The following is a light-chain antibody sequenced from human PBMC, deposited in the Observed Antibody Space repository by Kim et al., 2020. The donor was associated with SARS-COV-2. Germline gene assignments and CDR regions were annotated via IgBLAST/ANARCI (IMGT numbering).Light chain of an antibody. CDR2: YDS. J-gene: IGLJ2*01. CDR1: SIGSTS. CDR3: QVWDSSSDHRVV. V-gene: IGLV3-21*04. Sequence: PGKPHGVSWGGKSIGSTSVPWNQQKSGQAPVRVIYYDSDRPSGIPERFSGSNSGNTATLTISRVEAGDEADYYCQVWDSSSDHRVVFGGGTQLTVL.